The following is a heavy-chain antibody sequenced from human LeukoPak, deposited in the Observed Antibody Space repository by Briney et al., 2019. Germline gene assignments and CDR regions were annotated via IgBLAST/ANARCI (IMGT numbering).Heavy chain of an antibody. CDR1: GGFISSYY. Sequence: PSETLSLTCTVSGGFISSYYWRWIRQPPGKGLEWIGYIHYTGSTNYNPSLKSRVTISVDTSKSQFSLRVNSVTAADTAVYYCARGRTYATRFDYWGRGTLVTVSS. D-gene: IGHD2-2*01. CDR3: ARGRTYATRFDY. V-gene: IGHV4-59*01. J-gene: IGHJ4*02. CDR2: IHYTGST.